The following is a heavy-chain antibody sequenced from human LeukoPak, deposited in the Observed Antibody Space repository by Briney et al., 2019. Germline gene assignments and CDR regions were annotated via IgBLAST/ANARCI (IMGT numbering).Heavy chain of an antibody. Sequence: PSETLSLTCTVSGGSVSSGSYYWSWIRQPPGKGLEWIGYIYYSGGANYNPSLKSRVTISVDTSKNQFSLKLSSVTAADTAVYYCARGGHCSGGSCYHFDYWGPGTLVTVSS. CDR3: ARGGHCSGGSCYHFDY. D-gene: IGHD2-15*01. V-gene: IGHV4-61*01. CDR1: GGSVSSGSYY. CDR2: IYYSGGA. J-gene: IGHJ4*02.